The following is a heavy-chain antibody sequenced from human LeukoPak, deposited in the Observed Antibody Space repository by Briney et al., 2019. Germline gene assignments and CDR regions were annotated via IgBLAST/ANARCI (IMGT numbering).Heavy chain of an antibody. V-gene: IGHV3-7*01. CDR1: GFTFSSYW. CDR2: IKQDGSEK. Sequence: PGGSLRLSCAASGFTFSSYWMSWVRQAPGKGLEWVANIKQDGSEKYHVDSVKGRFTISRDNAKNSLYLQMNSLRAEDTAVYYCARDHRDNTYYYYGMDVWGQGTTVTVSS. CDR3: ARDHRDNTYYYYGMDV. D-gene: IGHD1-1*01. J-gene: IGHJ6*02.